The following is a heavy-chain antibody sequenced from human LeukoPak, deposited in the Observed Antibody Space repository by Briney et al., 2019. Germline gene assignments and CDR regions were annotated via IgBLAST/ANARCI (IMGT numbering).Heavy chain of an antibody. D-gene: IGHD5-24*01. CDR2: IKQDGSEK. CDR3: ARDPYRRDGYTAFDI. Sequence: PGGSLRLSCAASAFTFSTYWMSWVRQAPGKGLEWVANIKQDGSEKYYLDSVKGRFTISRDNAKNSLYLQMNSLRAEDTAVYYCARDPYRRDGYTAFDIWGQGTMVTVSS. J-gene: IGHJ3*02. CDR1: AFTFSTYW. V-gene: IGHV3-7*01.